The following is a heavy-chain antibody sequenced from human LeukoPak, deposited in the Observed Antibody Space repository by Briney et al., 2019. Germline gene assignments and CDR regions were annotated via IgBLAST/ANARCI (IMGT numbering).Heavy chain of an antibody. V-gene: IGHV3-23*01. CDR3: AKSGYNRFDY. Sequence: GGSLRLSCAASGFTFSNHDMTWIRQAPGKGLEWVSVISHSGVSTNYADSVKGRFTISRDNSKNTAYLQMNSLRAEDTAVYYCAKSGYNRFDYWGQGILVTVSS. CDR1: GFTFSNHD. J-gene: IGHJ4*02. CDR2: ISHSGVST. D-gene: IGHD5-24*01.